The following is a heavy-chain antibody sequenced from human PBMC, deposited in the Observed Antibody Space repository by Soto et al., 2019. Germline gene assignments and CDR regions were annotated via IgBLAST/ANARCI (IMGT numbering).Heavy chain of an antibody. CDR1: GFSISSGYY. J-gene: IGHJ6*02. CDR3: ARYTNDSSSGMDG. CDR2: FYHSGSK. Sequence: APETLLVTCAFSGFSISSGYYWGWIPQPPGKGLEGIGDFYHSGSKYYSPSIKSRVTISLELHKNQLSMKLFSVTAADTAVYYWARYTNDSSSGMDGWGQGTKLTVSS. D-gene: IGHD2-8*01. V-gene: IGHV4-38-2*01.